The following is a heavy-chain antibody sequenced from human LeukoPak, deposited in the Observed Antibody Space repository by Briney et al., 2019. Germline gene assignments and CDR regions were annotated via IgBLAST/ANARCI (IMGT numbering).Heavy chain of an antibody. CDR2: INAGNGNT. Sequence: GASVKVSCKASGYIFTNHAMHWVRQAPGQRLEWMGWINAGNGNTKYSQKFQGRVTITRDTSASTAYMELSSLRSEDTAVYYCARFGYSSSWPPYFDYWGQGTLVTVSS. V-gene: IGHV1-3*01. CDR1: GYIFTNHA. CDR3: ARFGYSSSWPPYFDY. D-gene: IGHD6-13*01. J-gene: IGHJ4*02.